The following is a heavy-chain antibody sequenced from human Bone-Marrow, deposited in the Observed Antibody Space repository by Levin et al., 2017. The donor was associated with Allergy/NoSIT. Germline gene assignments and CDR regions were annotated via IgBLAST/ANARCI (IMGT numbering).Heavy chain of an antibody. CDR3: ARDYYGDYFSDY. V-gene: IGHV3-48*01. CDR2: ISSSGSTV. Sequence: PSQTLSLTCAASGFSFTSHSMNWVRQAPGKGLEWVSYISSSGSTVYYADSVKGRFTISRDSGENSLYLQMSSLRAEDTAVYYCARDYYGDYFSDYWGQGTLVTVSS. D-gene: IGHD4-17*01. J-gene: IGHJ4*02. CDR1: GFSFTSHS.